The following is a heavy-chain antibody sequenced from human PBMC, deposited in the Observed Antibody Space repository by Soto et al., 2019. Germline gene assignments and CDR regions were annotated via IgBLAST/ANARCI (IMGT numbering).Heavy chain of an antibody. CDR1: GGSISSYY. J-gene: IGHJ4*02. D-gene: IGHD6-13*01. V-gene: IGHV4-59*01. CDR3: AREQLGGFFDY. Sequence: PSETLSLTCTVSGGSISSYYWSWIRQPPGKGLEWIGYIYYSGSTNYNPSLKSRVTISVDTSKNQFPLKLSSVTAADTAVYYCAREQLGGFFDYWGQGTLVTVSS. CDR2: IYYSGST.